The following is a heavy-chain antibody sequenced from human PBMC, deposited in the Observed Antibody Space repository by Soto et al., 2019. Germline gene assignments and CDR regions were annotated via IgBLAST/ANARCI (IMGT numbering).Heavy chain of an antibody. CDR3: ARSLDVFLWLGELLSLGFDS. V-gene: IGHV3-23*01. D-gene: IGHD3-10*01. J-gene: IGHJ4*02. Sequence: EVQLMESGGGLVQPGGSLRLSCAASGFTFDNYAMNWARQAPGKGLEGVSGISATGGSTYYAASVRGRFGISRDNSKNTLDLQMNSLRAEDTAVYYCARSLDVFLWLGELLSLGFDSWGQGTLVTASS. CDR1: GFTFDNYA. CDR2: ISATGGST.